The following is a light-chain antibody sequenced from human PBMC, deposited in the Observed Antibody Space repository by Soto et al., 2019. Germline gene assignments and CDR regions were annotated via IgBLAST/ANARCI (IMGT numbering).Light chain of an antibody. CDR3: QQYQSYSRT. Sequence: DIQMTQSPSTLSASVGDRVTITCRASQSISSWLAWYQQKPGKAPKLLIYDASSLESGVPSRFSGSGSGTEFTLTISSLKPDDFATYYCQQYQSYSRTFGQGTTVDIK. J-gene: IGKJ1*01. CDR1: QSISSW. CDR2: DAS. V-gene: IGKV1-5*01.